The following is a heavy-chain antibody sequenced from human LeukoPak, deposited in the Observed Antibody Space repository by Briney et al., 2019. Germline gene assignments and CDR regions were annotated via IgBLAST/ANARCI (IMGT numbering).Heavy chain of an antibody. J-gene: IGHJ4*02. Sequence: GGSLRLSCAASGFSFSSYSMTWVRQAPGKGLERFSSIPAKRSYLYYADSVKGRFTISRDNAKNSVYLEMSSLTDEDTAVYYCARGGTFGVDRNDYWGQGTLVTVSS. CDR1: GFSFSSYS. D-gene: IGHD3-3*01. CDR2: IPAKRSYL. V-gene: IGHV3-21*01. CDR3: ARGGTFGVDRNDY.